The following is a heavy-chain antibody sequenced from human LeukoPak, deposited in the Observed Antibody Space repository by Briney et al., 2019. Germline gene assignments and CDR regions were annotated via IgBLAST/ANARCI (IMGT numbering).Heavy chain of an antibody. Sequence: PGGSLRLSCAASGFTFSSYWMSWVRQAPGKGLEWVANIKKDGSEKYYVDSVKGRFAISRDNAKKSLYLQMNSPRAEDTAVYYCARHLSGITGYTYGRGIDYWGQGTLLTVSS. V-gene: IGHV3-7*01. CDR1: GFTFSSYW. CDR3: ARHLSGITGYTYGRGIDY. J-gene: IGHJ4*02. D-gene: IGHD5-18*01. CDR2: IKKDGSEK.